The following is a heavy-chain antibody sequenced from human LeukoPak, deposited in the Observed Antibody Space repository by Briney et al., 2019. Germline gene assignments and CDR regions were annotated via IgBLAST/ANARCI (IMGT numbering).Heavy chain of an antibody. CDR2: TYHSGST. CDR1: GGSISSSDW. J-gene: IGHJ4*02. Sequence: SETLSLTCAVSGGSISSSDWWSWVRQPPGKGLEWIGETYHSGSTNYNPSLKSRVTISVDKSKNQFSLNLSSVTAADTAVYYCARDRRYYDSSAYIRGFDYWGQGTLVTVSS. D-gene: IGHD3-22*01. CDR3: ARDRRYYDSSAYIRGFDY. V-gene: IGHV4-4*02.